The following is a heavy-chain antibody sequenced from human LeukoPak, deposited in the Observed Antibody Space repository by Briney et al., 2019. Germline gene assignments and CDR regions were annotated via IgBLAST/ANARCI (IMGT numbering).Heavy chain of an antibody. CDR3: ARDYHTMVRGVLEYFHH. CDR1: RFTFSRYG. D-gene: IGHD3-10*01. J-gene: IGHJ1*01. Sequence: GGSLRLSCAASRFTFSRYGMHWLRQAPGKGLEGVTVIWYDGSNKYYGDYVKGRFTISRYNSKNTLYLQMISLRAVDTAVYYCARDYHTMVRGVLEYFHHWGQGTLVIVSS. CDR2: IWYDGSNK. V-gene: IGHV3-33*01.